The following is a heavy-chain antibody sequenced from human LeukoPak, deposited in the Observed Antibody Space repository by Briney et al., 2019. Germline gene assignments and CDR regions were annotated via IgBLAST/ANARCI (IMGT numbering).Heavy chain of an antibody. Sequence: SETLYLTCTVSSGSINSSSYYWGWIRHPPGKGLEWLGRIYYSGSTYYNPSLKSRVTISVDTSKTQFSLNLTSVTAADTPMYYCARDVSSSWSYYFDYWAQGTLVTVSS. J-gene: IGHJ4*02. CDR1: SGSINSSSYY. CDR2: IYYSGST. V-gene: IGHV4-39*07. CDR3: ARDVSSSWSYYFDY. D-gene: IGHD6-13*01.